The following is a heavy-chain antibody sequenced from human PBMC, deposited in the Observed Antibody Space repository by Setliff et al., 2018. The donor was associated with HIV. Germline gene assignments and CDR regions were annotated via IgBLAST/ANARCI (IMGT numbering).Heavy chain of an antibody. CDR1: GDSIISGDFF. J-gene: IGHJ4*02. CDR2: IYYSGSA. CDR3: ARGGAFCGRDSCYYLDY. Sequence: PSETLSLTCSVSGDSIISGDFFWSWIRQSPGKGLEWIGYIYYSGSATYNPSLKSQASISVDTSRNEFSLKLSSVTAADTAVYFCARGGAFCGRDSCYYLDYWGQGNPVTVSS. V-gene: IGHV4-31*01. D-gene: IGHD2-21*02.